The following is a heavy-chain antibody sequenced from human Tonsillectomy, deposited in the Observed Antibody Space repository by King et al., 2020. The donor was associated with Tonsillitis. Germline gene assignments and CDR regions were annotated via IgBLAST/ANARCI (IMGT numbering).Heavy chain of an antibody. CDR3: ARVPLTIFGVVIEYYFDY. CDR2: IFSNDEK. Sequence: VTLKESGPVLVKPTETLTLTCTVSGFSLSNARMGVSWIRQPPGKALEWLAHIFSNDEKSYSTSLKSRLTISKDTSKSQVVLTMTNMDPVDTATYYCARVPLTIFGVVIEYYFDYWGQGTLVTVSS. D-gene: IGHD3-3*01. V-gene: IGHV2-26*01. J-gene: IGHJ4*02. CDR1: GFSLSNARMG.